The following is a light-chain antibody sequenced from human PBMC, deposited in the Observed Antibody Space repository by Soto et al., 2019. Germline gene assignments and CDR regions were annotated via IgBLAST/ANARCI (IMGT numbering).Light chain of an antibody. V-gene: IGLV2-14*03. CDR1: SSDVGGYNY. J-gene: IGLJ2*01. CDR2: DVS. CDR3: SSYSSSSTPV. Sequence: QSDLTQPASVSGSPGQSITISCTGTSSDVGGYNYVSWYQQHPGKAPKLMIYDVSHRPSEVSSRFSGSKSGNTASLTISGLQAEDEADYYCSSYSSSSTPVFGGGTKLTVL.